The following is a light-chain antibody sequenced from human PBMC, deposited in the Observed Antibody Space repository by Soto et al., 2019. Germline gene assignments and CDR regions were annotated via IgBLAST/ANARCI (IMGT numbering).Light chain of an antibody. J-gene: IGKJ4*01. CDR2: GAS. V-gene: IGKV3-15*01. CDR1: QSVSSN. Sequence: EIVMTQSPATLSVSPGERATLSCRASQSVSSNLSWYQQQSGQTPSLLIYGASTRATDIPARFSGSGSGTEFTLTISSLQSEDFAVYYCQQYDNWPLTFGGGTKVEIK. CDR3: QQYDNWPLT.